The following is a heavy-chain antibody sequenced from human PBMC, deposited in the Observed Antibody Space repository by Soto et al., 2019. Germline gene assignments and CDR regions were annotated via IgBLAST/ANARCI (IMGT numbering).Heavy chain of an antibody. J-gene: IGHJ4*02. CDR3: VREPRNLDY. CDR2: IKQDGSDK. Sequence: GSLSLSCAASGFTFTHYWMTWVRQAPGKGLEWVANIKQDGSDKYYVDSAKGRFTISRDNAKNTLYLQMNSLRVEDTAVYYCVREPRNLDYWGQGTLVTVSS. CDR1: GFTFTHYW. V-gene: IGHV3-7*05.